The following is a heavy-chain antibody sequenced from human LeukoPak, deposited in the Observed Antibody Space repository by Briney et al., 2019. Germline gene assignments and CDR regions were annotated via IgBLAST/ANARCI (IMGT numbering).Heavy chain of an antibody. J-gene: IGHJ4*02. CDR2: IKSKTDGGTT. V-gene: IGHV3-15*01. CDR3: TTGQKWELLFYFDY. D-gene: IGHD1-26*01. CDR1: GFTFSSYA. Sequence: AGGSLRLSCAASGFTFSSYAMGWVRQAPGKGLEWVGRIKSKTDGGTTDYAAPVKGRFTISRDDSKNTLYLQMNSLKTEDTAVYYCTTGQKWELLFYFDYWGQGTLVTVSS.